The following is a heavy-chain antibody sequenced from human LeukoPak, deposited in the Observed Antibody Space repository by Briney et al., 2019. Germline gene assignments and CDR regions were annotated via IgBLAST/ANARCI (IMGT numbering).Heavy chain of an antibody. V-gene: IGHV3-33*01. CDR3: ARDLGGSYGYFDY. J-gene: IGHJ4*02. CDR1: GFTFSSYN. Sequence: GGSLRLSCAASGFTFSSYNMHWVRQAPGKGLEWVAVVWYDGSNKYCADSVKGRFTISRDNSKNTLYLQMNSLRAEDTAVYFCARDLGGSYGYFDYWGQGTLVTVSS. CDR2: VWYDGSNK. D-gene: IGHD1-26*01.